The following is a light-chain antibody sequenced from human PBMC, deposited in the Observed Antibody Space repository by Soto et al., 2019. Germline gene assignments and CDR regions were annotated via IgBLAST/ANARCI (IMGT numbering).Light chain of an antibody. Sequence: EIVLTQSPGTLSLSPGERATLSCRASQSVSVSYLAWYQQRPGQSPRLLIYGASSRATGIPNRFRGSGSGTDFTLTINRLEPEDFAVYYCQQYDSSPPFALTFGGGTKVDIK. CDR3: QQYDSSPPFALT. J-gene: IGKJ4*01. V-gene: IGKV3-20*01. CDR2: GAS. CDR1: QSVSVSY.